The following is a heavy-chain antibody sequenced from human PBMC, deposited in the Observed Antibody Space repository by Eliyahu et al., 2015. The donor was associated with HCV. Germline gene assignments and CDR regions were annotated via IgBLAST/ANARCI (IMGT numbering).Heavy chain of an antibody. Sequence: QVQLQQWGAGLLKPSETLSLTCXVYGXSFSGYYWSWXRXPPGKGLEWIGEVNHSGSTNYNPSLKSRVTISVDTSKNQFSLKLSSVTAADTAVYYCARVIRCSSTSCYNGGRWFDPWGQGTLVTVSS. V-gene: IGHV4-34*01. CDR3: ARVIRCSSTSCYNGGRWFDP. J-gene: IGHJ5*02. D-gene: IGHD2-2*02. CDR1: GXSFSGYY. CDR2: VNHSGST.